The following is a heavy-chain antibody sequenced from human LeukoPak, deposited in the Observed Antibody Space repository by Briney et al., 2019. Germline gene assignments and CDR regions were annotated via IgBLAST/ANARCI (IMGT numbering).Heavy chain of an antibody. CDR3: ARTRDGHSAYFDY. CDR2: ISPDGSNK. CDR1: GFTFSNYD. Sequence: PGGSLRLSCAASGFTFSNYDIHWVRQAPGKGLEWVAVISPDGSNKNYADSVKGRFTISRDNSKNTLYLQMNSLRAEDTAVYYCARTRDGHSAYFDYWGQGTLVTVSS. V-gene: IGHV3-30*03. D-gene: IGHD5-24*01. J-gene: IGHJ4*02.